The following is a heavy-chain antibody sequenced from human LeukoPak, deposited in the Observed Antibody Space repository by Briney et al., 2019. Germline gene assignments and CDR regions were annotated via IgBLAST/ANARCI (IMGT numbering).Heavy chain of an antibody. CDR2: IYPGDSDT. D-gene: IGHD6-19*01. CDR3: ARLREASSGWYFDY. J-gene: IGHJ4*02. CDR1: GYSFTSYW. Sequence: GESLKISCKGSGYSFTSYWIAWVRQMPGKGLEWMGIIYPGDSDTRYSPSFQGQVTISADKPITTAYLQRSSLKASDTAMYYCARLREASSGWYFDYWGQGTLVTVSS. V-gene: IGHV5-51*01.